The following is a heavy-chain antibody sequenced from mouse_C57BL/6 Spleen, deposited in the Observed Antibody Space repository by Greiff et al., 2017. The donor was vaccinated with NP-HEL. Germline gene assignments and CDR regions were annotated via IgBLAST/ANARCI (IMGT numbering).Heavy chain of an antibody. CDR2: INPSTGGT. CDR1: GYSFTGYY. J-gene: IGHJ3*01. CDR3: ERKDYYGGSLAWFAY. Sequence: EVQLQQSGPELVKPGASVKISCKASGYSFTGYYMNWVKQSPEKSLEWIGKINPSTGGTTYNQKFKAKATLTVDKSSSTAYMQLKSLTSEDSAVYYCERKDYYGGSLAWFAYWGQGTLVTVSA. D-gene: IGHD1-1*01. V-gene: IGHV1-42*01.